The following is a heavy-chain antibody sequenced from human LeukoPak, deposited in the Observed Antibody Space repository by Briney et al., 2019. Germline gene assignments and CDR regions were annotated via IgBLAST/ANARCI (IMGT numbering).Heavy chain of an antibody. V-gene: IGHV1-69*13. CDR1: GGTFISYA. J-gene: IGHJ4*02. CDR2: IIPIFGTA. Sequence: SVKVSCKASGGTFISYAISWVRQAPGQGLEWMGGIIPIFGTANYAQKFQGRVTITADESTSTAYMELSSLRSEDTAVYYCASSSGSYYLELVYWGQGTLVTVSS. D-gene: IGHD1-26*01. CDR3: ASSSGSYYLELVY.